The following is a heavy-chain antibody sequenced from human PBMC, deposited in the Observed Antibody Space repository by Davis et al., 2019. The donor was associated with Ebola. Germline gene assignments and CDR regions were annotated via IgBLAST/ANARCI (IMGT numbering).Heavy chain of an antibody. V-gene: IGHV4-39*07. CDR2: IYLTGKT. D-gene: IGHD3-22*01. CDR3: AREAYYYDSSGYSRGGFDY. CDR1: GFSFSSYW. J-gene: IGHJ4*02. Sequence: GSLRLSCAASGFSFSSYWMSWVRQAPGKGLEWIGSIYLTGKTYYNPSLKSRITISVDTSKNQFSLKLSSVTAADTAVYYCAREAYYYDSSGYSRGGFDYWGQGTLVTVSS.